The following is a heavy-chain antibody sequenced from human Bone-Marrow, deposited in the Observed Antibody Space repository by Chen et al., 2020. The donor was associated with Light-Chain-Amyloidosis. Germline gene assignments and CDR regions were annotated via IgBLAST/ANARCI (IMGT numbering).Heavy chain of an antibody. CDR2: IIPILGTA. CDR1: GGTFNTYA. V-gene: IGHV1-69*01. J-gene: IGHJ4*02. D-gene: IGHD4-4*01. Sequence: QVQLVQSGAEVKKPGSSVKVSCKASGGTFNTYAINWVRQAPGQGLEWMGGIIPILGTASYAQKFQGRVTITADEASSTAYMELSSLTSGDTAVYYCAEGPYSNLGYWGQGILVTVSS. CDR3: AEGPYSNLGY.